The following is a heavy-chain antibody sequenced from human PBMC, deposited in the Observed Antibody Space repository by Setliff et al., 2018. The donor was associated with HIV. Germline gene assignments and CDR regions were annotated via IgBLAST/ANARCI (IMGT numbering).Heavy chain of an antibody. J-gene: IGHJ4*02. CDR3: AQISGWEPYYFDY. CDR2: INHSGST. Sequence: SAETLSLTCAVYGGSFSGYYWSWIRQPPGRGLEWIGEINHSGSTNYNPSLKSRVTISVDTSKNQFSLKLSSVTAADTAVYYCAQISGWEPYYFDYWGQGTLVTVSS. V-gene: IGHV4-34*01. D-gene: IGHD6-19*01. CDR1: GGSFSGYY.